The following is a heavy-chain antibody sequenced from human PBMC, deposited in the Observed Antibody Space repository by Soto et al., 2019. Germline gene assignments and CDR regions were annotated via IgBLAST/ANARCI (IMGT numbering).Heavy chain of an antibody. CDR2: INYSGST. D-gene: IGHD4-17*01. CDR1: GGSISSGDYY. V-gene: IGHV4-30-4*01. CDR3: ARAIRTTSFPNFDY. Sequence: PSETLSLTCTVSGGSISSGDYYWSWIRQPPGKGLEWIGEINYSGSTNYNPSLKSRVTISVDTSKNQFSLKLSSVTAADTAVYYCARAIRTTSFPNFDYWGQGTLVTVSS. J-gene: IGHJ4*02.